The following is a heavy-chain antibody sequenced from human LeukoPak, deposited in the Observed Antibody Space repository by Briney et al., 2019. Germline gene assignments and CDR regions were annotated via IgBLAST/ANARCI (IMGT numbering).Heavy chain of an antibody. V-gene: IGHV4-30-4*08. CDR1: GGSISSGDYY. D-gene: IGHD3-22*01. Sequence: SQTLSLTCTVSGGSISSGDYYWRWIRQPPGKGREWIAYIYYSGSTYYNPSLKSRVTVSVDTSKNQFSLKLSSVTAADTAVYYCARDDSSGYALDYWGQGTLVTVSS. J-gene: IGHJ4*02. CDR3: ARDDSSGYALDY. CDR2: IYYSGST.